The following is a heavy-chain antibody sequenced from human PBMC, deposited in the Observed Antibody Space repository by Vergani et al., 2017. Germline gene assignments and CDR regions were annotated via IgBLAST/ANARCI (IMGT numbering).Heavy chain of an antibody. Sequence: QVHLVQSGNEVKKPGASVKVSCKTSGYTFTSFGISWVRQAPGQGLEWMGWISGHSGDTNFAQKFQGRVTMTTDTSTGTAYMEVRSLRSDDTAVYFCASDDLDLVEPVTEPLDFWGQGTLITVSS. CDR2: ISGHSGDT. CDR3: ASDDLDLVEPVTEPLDF. J-gene: IGHJ4*02. V-gene: IGHV1-18*01. D-gene: IGHD2-15*01. CDR1: GYTFTSFG.